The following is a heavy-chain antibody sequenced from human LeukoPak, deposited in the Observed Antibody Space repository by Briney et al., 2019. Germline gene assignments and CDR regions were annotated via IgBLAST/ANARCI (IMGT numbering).Heavy chain of an antibody. V-gene: IGHV4-34*01. Sequence: SDTLSLTCAVYGGSFSGYYLSGMRQPPRKGGEWVGEINHSGSTNYHQSLTSRFTISVDTSKNQLSPKLSSVTPADTAVYYCARGRSSRYGVEYFQHWGQGTLVTVSS. CDR2: INHSGST. J-gene: IGHJ1*01. CDR1: GGSFSGYY. CDR3: ARGRSSRYGVEYFQH. D-gene: IGHD6-13*01.